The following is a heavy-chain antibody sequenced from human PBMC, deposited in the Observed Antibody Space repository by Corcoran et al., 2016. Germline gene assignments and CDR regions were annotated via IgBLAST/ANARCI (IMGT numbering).Heavy chain of an antibody. J-gene: IGHJ5*02. CDR1: GYSISSDYY. CDR3: ARGTYSYGYNWFDP. D-gene: IGHD5-18*01. CDR2: IYHSGST. V-gene: IGHV4-38-2*02. Sequence: QVQLQESGPGLVKPSETLSLTCTVSGYSISSDYYWGWIRQPPGKGLEWIGSIYHSGSTYYNPSLKSRVTISVDTSKNQFSLKLGSVTAADTAVYYCARGTYSYGYNWFDPWGQGTLVTVSS.